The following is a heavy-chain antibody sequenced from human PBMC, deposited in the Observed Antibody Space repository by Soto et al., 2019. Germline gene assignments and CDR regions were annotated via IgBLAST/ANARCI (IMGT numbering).Heavy chain of an antibody. CDR1: GGTFTSTA. V-gene: IGHV1-69*06. Sequence: QVLLVQSSAEVKKPGSSVKVSCKASGGTFTSTAFSWVRQAPGQGLEWMGGIIPISGAANYAQKFQGRVTITADKSTSTSYMELSSLRSEDTAVYYCARDMTRTVVPYFDFWGQGTLVTVSS. D-gene: IGHD1-7*01. CDR3: ARDMTRTVVPYFDF. J-gene: IGHJ4*02. CDR2: IIPISGAA.